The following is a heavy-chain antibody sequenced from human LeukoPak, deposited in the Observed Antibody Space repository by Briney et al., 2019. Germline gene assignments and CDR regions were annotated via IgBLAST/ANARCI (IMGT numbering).Heavy chain of an antibody. CDR1: GFTFSTYA. CDR2: ISGNGDST. CDR3: AKGRTSGSYYAWDY. J-gene: IGHJ4*02. V-gene: IGHV3-23*01. D-gene: IGHD1-26*01. Sequence: GGSLRRSCAASGFTFSTYAMSWVRQAPGKGLEWVSAISGNGDSTYYADSVKGRFTISRDNPKNTLYLQMNSLRAEDTAVYYCAKGRTSGSYYAWDYWGQGALVTVSS.